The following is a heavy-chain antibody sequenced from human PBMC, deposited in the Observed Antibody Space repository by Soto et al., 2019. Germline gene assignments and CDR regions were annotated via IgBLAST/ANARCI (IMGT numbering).Heavy chain of an antibody. CDR2: INPNSGGT. Sequence: ASVKVSCKASGYTFTGYYMHWVRQAPGQGLEWMGWINPNSGGTNYAQKLQGRVTMTTDTSTSTAYMELRSLRSDDTAVYYCARGSQTRYYVVWSGYYPISYYGMDAWGQETTFT. CDR1: GYTFTGYY. V-gene: IGHV1-2*02. CDR3: ARGSQTRYYVVWSGYYPISYYGMDA. J-gene: IGHJ6*02. D-gene: IGHD3-3*01.